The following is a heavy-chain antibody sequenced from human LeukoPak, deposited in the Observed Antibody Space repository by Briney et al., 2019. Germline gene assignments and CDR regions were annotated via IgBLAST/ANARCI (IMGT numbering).Heavy chain of an antibody. CDR3: AKGGSTNFYYGDV. D-gene: IGHD2/OR15-2a*01. V-gene: IGHV4-59*01. CDR1: GGSMTNLY. J-gene: IGHJ6*02. CDR2: IYDSGST. Sequence: SETLSLTCSVSGGSMTNLYWTWIRQPPGKGLEWIGVIYDSGSTRYNTSLESRVTISVDTSKNQFSLKLSSVTAADTAVYYCAKGGSTNFYYGDVWGQGTTVTVSS.